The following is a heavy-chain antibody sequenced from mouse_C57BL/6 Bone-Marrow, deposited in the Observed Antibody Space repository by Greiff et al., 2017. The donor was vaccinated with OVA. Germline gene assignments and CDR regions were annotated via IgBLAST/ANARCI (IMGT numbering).Heavy chain of an antibody. CDR2: IDPEDGDT. J-gene: IGHJ2*01. V-gene: IGHV14-1*01. D-gene: IGHD1-1*01. CDR3: TTCYYGVYFDY. Sequence: EVKLQQSGAELVRPGASVKLSCTASGFNIKDYYMHWVKQRPEQGLEWIGRIDPEDGDTEYAPKFQGKATMTADTSSNTAYLQLSSLTSEDTAVYYCTTCYYGVYFDYWGQGTTLTVSS. CDR1: GFNIKDYY.